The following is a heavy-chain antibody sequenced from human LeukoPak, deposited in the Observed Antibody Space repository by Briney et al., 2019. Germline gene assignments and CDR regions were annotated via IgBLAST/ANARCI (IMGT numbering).Heavy chain of an antibody. CDR1: GGNFSSYY. CDR2: IIPIFGTA. J-gene: IGHJ4*02. V-gene: IGHV1-69*05. Sequence: GASVLVFCKDSGGNFSSYYSSWGRREPGQGVVWLVGIIPIFGTANYAQKFQGRVTITTDESTSTAYMELSSLRSEDTAVYYCARGYYDSSGYYYPDYWGQGTLVTVSS. CDR3: ARGYYDSSGYYYPDY. D-gene: IGHD3-22*01.